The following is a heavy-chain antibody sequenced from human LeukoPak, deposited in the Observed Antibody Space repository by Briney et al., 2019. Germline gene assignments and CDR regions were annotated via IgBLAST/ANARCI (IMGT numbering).Heavy chain of an antibody. CDR1: GGSISSYY. CDR3: ARGGSHFDY. V-gene: IGHV4-59*13. J-gene: IGHJ4*02. Sequence: SETLSLTCTVSGGSISSYYWSWIRQPPGKGLEWIGYIYYSGSTNYNPSLKSRVIISVDTSKNQFSLKLSSVTAADTAVYYCARGGSHFDYWGQGTLVTVSS. CDR2: IYYSGST.